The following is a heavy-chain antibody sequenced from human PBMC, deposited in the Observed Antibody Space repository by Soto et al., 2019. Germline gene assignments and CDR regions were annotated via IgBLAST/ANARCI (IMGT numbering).Heavy chain of an antibody. CDR2: ISTTSTPI. Sequence: EVQLVESGGGLVQPGGSLRLSCAASGFTFSSYSMNWVRQAPGEGLEWVSFISTTSTPIYYAASVKGRFTISRDNVKNSLYLQMNSLRAEDTAVYYCARYDYGNYGGAFDIWGQGTVVTVSS. CDR1: GFTFSSYS. D-gene: IGHD4-17*01. V-gene: IGHV3-48*01. J-gene: IGHJ3*02. CDR3: ARYDYGNYGGAFDI.